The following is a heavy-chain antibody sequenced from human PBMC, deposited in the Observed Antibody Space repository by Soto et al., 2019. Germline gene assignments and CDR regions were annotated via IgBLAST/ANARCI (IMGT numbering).Heavy chain of an antibody. CDR1: GFTFSSYA. CDR2: ISYDGSNK. D-gene: IGHD1-7*01. V-gene: IGHV3-30-3*01. CDR3: ARGPFPGPNLNWFDP. Sequence: GWSLRLSCAASGFTFSSYAMHWVRQAPGKGLEWVAVISYDGSNKYYADSVKGRFTISRDNSKNTLYLQMNSLRAEDTAAYYCARGPFPGPNLNWFDPWGQGTLVTGSS. J-gene: IGHJ5*02.